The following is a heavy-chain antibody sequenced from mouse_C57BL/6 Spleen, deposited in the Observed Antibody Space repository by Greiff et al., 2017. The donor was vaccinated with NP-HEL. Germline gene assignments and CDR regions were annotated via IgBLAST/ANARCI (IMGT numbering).Heavy chain of an antibody. J-gene: IGHJ4*01. V-gene: IGHV5-17*01. CDR2: ISSGSSTI. CDR3: AVYDYDGHYAMDY. Sequence: VQLKESGGGLVKPGGSLKLSCAASGFTFSDYGMHWVRQAPEKGLEWVAYISSGSSTIYYADTVKGRFTISRDNAKNTLFLQLTSLRSEDTAMYYCAVYDYDGHYAMDYWGQGTSVTVSS. CDR1: GFTFSDYG. D-gene: IGHD2-4*01.